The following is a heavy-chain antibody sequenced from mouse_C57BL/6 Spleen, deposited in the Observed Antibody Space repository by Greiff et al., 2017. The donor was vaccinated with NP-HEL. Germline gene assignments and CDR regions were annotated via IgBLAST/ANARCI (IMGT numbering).Heavy chain of an antibody. CDR2: INPSSGYT. D-gene: IGHD2-3*01. V-gene: IGHV1-7*01. Sequence: VKLMESGAELAKPGASVKLSCKASGYTFTSYWMHWVKQRPGQGLEWIGYINPSSGYTKYNQKFKDKATLTADKSSSTAYMQLSSLTYEDSAVYYCARSRAAYDGYPWFAYWGQGTLVTVSA. J-gene: IGHJ3*01. CDR1: GYTFTSYW. CDR3: ARSRAAYDGYPWFAY.